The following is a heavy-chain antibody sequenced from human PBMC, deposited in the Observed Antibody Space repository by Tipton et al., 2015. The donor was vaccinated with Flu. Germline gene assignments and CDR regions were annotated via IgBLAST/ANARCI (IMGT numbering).Heavy chain of an antibody. CDR1: GGSISSDY. V-gene: IGHV4-34*01. CDR3: ARDDRVVVVPAAMGFLYGMDV. Sequence: TLSLTCTVSGGSISSDYWSWIRQPPGKGLEWIGEINHSGSTNYNPSLKSRVTISVDTSKNQFSLKLSSVTAADTAVYYCARDDRVVVVPAAMGFLYGMDVWGQGTTVTVSS. CDR2: INHSGST. J-gene: IGHJ6*02. D-gene: IGHD2-2*01.